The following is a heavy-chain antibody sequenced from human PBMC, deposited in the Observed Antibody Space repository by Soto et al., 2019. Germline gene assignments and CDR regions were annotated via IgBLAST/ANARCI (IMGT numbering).Heavy chain of an antibody. D-gene: IGHD2-8*02. J-gene: IGHJ3*02. Sequence: SEPLSLTCAVPGYSISSDNWWGWIRQPPGKGLEWIGYIFYTGTTYYNLSLKSRVTMSVDTAKDQFSLKLSSVIAADTAVYYCVRLHCTGSSCSQGGAFDIWGQGTVVTGSS. CDR1: GYSISSDNW. CDR2: IFYTGTT. V-gene: IGHV4-28*01. CDR3: VRLHCTGSSCSQGGAFDI.